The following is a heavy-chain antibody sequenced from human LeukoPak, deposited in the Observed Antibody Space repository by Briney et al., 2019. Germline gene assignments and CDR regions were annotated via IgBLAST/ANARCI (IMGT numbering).Heavy chain of an antibody. Sequence: GASVKVSCKASGYTFTSYGISWVRQAPGQGLEWMGWISAYNGNTNYAQKLQGRVTMTTDTSTSTAYMELSSLRSEDTAVYYCATSEDSSGWLNWGQGTLVTVSS. V-gene: IGHV1-18*01. D-gene: IGHD6-19*01. CDR3: ATSEDSSGWLN. CDR2: ISAYNGNT. CDR1: GYTFTSYG. J-gene: IGHJ4*02.